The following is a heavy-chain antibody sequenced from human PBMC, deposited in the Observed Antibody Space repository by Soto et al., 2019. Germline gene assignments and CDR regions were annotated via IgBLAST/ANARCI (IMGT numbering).Heavy chain of an antibody. CDR2: IYNSGTT. V-gene: IGHV4-31*03. J-gene: IGHJ5*02. CDR3: ARDPAP. Sequence: PSETLSLTCTVSGGSISGYYWSWIRQHPGKGLEWIGYIYNSGTTYYNPSLKSRVTISVDTSKNQFSLKLTSVTAADTAVYYCARDPAPWGQGTLVTVSS. CDR1: GGSISGYY.